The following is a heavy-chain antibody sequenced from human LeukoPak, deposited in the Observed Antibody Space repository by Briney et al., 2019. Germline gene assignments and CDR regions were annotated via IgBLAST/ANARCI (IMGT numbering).Heavy chain of an antibody. CDR1: GFTFSTYS. Sequence: PGGCLRLSCAASGFTFSTYSMTWVRQAPGKGLEWVSYISSRSTVIYYADSLRGRFTISRDNAKNSLYLQVNSLRVEDTALYFCAREAVAGRGFDYWGQGALVTVSS. J-gene: IGHJ4*02. D-gene: IGHD6-19*01. CDR3: AREAVAGRGFDY. CDR2: ISSRSTVI. V-gene: IGHV3-48*01.